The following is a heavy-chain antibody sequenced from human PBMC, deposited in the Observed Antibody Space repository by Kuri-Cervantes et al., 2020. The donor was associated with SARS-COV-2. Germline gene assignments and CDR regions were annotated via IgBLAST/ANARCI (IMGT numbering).Heavy chain of an antibody. D-gene: IGHD2/OR15-2a*01. J-gene: IGHJ6*02. CDR3: ARGILGDDSIHYGMDV. V-gene: IGHV4-4*07. CDR1: GGSISGYY. Sequence: SETLSLTCTLSGGSISGYYWSWIRQSAGKGLEFIGRVHSSGGTNYNPSLESRVTMSIDTAKNQVSLRLTSVTAADTAVYYCARGILGDDSIHYGMDVWGQGTSVTVSS. CDR2: VHSSGGT.